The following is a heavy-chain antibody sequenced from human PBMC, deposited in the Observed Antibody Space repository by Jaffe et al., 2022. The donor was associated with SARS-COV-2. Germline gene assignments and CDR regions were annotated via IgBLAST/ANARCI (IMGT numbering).Heavy chain of an antibody. V-gene: IGHV1-18*01. Sequence: QVQLVQSGSEVKKPGASLKVSCKASGYTFTSYYVGWVRQAPGQGLEWMGWISAYNGGRDYAPNLQGRVTMTTDTSTTTGTMELRNLRSDDTAVYYCVRGSDYFDSRGHVYVYMDVWGKGTTVIVSS. D-gene: IGHD3-22*01. CDR1: GYTFTSYY. J-gene: IGHJ6*04. CDR2: ISAYNGGR. CDR3: VRGSDYFDSRGHVYVYMDV.